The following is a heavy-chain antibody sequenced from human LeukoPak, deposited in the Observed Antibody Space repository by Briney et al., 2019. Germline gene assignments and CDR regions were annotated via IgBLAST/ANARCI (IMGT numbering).Heavy chain of an antibody. CDR1: GYTFTSYG. Sequence: ASVKVSCKASGYTFTSYGISWVRQAPGQGLEWMGWISAYNGNTNYAQKLRGRVTMTTDTSTSTAYMELRSLRSDDTAVYYCASMYGSGSYSPDWFDPWGQGTLVTVSS. D-gene: IGHD3-10*01. J-gene: IGHJ5*02. V-gene: IGHV1-18*01. CDR2: ISAYNGNT. CDR3: ASMYGSGSYSPDWFDP.